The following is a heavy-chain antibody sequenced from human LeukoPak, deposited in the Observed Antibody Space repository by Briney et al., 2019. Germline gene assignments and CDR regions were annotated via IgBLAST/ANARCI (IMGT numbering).Heavy chain of an antibody. J-gene: IGHJ4*02. D-gene: IGHD2-21*02. CDR1: GGSISSGGYY. CDR2: IYYSGST. Sequence: TSQTLSLTCTVSGGSISSGGYYWSWIRQHPGKGLEWIGYIYYSGSTYYNPSLKSRVTISVDTFKNQFSLKLSSVTAADTAVYYCASCGGDCSIYGIDYWGQGTLVTVSS. CDR3: ASCGGDCSIYGIDY. V-gene: IGHV4-31*03.